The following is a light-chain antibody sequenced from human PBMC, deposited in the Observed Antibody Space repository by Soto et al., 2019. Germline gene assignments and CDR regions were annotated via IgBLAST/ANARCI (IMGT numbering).Light chain of an antibody. CDR2: DAS. CDR1: QSISSW. CDR3: QSLNRFPHS. J-gene: IGKJ4*01. Sequence: DIQMTQSPSTLSASVGDRVTITCRASQSISSWLAWYQQKPGKAPKLLIYDASSLESGVPSRFSGSGSGTDFSLTISSLQPEDAATYYCQSLNRFPHSFGGGTKVDIK. V-gene: IGKV1-5*01.